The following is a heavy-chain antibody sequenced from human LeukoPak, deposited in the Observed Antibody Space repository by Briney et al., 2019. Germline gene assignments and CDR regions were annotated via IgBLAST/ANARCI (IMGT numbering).Heavy chain of an antibody. V-gene: IGHV4-34*01. Sequence: PSETLSLTCAVYGGSFSGYYWSWIRQPPAKGLEWIGEINHSGSTNYNPSLKSRVTMSVDTSKNQFSLKLSSVTAADTAVYFCTRDTGTTGEVKFDPGGQGTLVTVSS. CDR3: TRDTGTTGEVKFDP. D-gene: IGHD4-17*01. CDR2: INHSGST. CDR1: GGSFSGYY. J-gene: IGHJ5*02.